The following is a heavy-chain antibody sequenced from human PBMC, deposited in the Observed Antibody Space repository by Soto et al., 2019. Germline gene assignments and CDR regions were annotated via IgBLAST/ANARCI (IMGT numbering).Heavy chain of an antibody. CDR2: IYYSGST. D-gene: IGHD5-12*01. V-gene: IGHV4-39*01. J-gene: IGHJ6*02. CDR3: ARHLRASGYNPNYSYGTDV. CDR1: GGSISSSSYY. Sequence: SETLSLTCNVSGGSISSSSYYWGWVRQPPGKGLEWIGSIYYSGSTYYKTSLKSRVTISVDTSRNQLFLKLRSVTAADTAIYYCARHLRASGYNPNYSYGTDVRGQGTTVTVPS.